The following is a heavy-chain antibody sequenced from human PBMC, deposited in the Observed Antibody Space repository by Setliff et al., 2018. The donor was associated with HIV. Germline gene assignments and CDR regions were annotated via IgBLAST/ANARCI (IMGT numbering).Heavy chain of an antibody. CDR3: TRRINFGSGYYTDHAFDL. Sequence: PSETLSLTCTVSGGSISSSGPGYYWGWVRQAPGGGLEWIGSVYHTGSTNLNPSLKTRLTMSVDKAKFQFSLRLTSVTAADTATYFCTRRINFGSGYYTDHAFDLWGQGTLVTVSS. CDR2: VYHTGST. CDR1: GGSISSSGPGYY. J-gene: IGHJ3*01. V-gene: IGHV4-39*07. D-gene: IGHD3-3*01.